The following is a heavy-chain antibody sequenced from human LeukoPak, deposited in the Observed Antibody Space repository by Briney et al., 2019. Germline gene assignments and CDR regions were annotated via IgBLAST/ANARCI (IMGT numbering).Heavy chain of an antibody. CDR2: ISGGGTT. J-gene: IGHJ4*02. CDR1: GFIFNNYA. D-gene: IGHD6-13*01. V-gene: IGHV3-23*01. Sequence: GGSLRLSRETSGFIFNNYAVNWVRQAPGKGLEWVSSISGGGTTYYADSVKGRFTISRDSSQNSLYLQMNSLRAEDAAVYFCARGWSSVSYYFQYWGQGTLVTVSS. CDR3: ARGWSSVSYYFQY.